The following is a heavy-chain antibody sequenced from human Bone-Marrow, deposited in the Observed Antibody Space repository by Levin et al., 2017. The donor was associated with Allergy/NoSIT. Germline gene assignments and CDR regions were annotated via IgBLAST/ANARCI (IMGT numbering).Heavy chain of an antibody. J-gene: IGHJ4*02. CDR1: GFIFNHFA. Sequence: PGESLKISCTASGFIFNHFAMGWVRQAPGKGLEWVSGLTGSGGSTHYADSVKGRFIMSRDNSNNTLYLEMNSLRAEDTALYYCAKSRRASITYFDSWGQGTLVTVSS. D-gene: IGHD5-24*01. CDR2: LTGSGGST. CDR3: AKSRRASITYFDS. V-gene: IGHV3-23*01.